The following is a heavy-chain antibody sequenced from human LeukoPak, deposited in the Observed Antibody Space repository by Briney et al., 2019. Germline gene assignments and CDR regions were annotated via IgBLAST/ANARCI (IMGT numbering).Heavy chain of an antibody. V-gene: IGHV3-15*01. D-gene: IGHD5-18*01. Sequence: PGGSLRLSCAAAGFTFSDTWMNWVRQAPGKGLEWVGRIKSKSDGATIDYGAPVKGRFTISRDDSKNTVYLQLNSLKTEDTAVYYCTRYSYRSYYFHHWGQGTLVTVSS. J-gene: IGHJ1*01. CDR2: IKSKSDGATI. CDR3: TRYSYRSYYFHH. CDR1: GFTFSDTW.